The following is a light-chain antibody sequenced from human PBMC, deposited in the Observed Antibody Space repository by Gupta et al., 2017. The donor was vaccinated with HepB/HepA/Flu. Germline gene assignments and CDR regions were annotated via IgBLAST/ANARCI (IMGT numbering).Light chain of an antibody. CDR2: NNN. J-gene: IGLJ2*01. CDR3: YARDSSVNAYV. CDR1: SNNVGNQG. V-gene: IGLV10-54*04. Sequence: QAGLTQPPPVSKGLRQTATLTCTGNSNNVGNQGAAWLQQHQGHPPKLLSYNNNNRPSGIPERFSASRSGNTASLTITGAQPEDEADYYCYARDSSVNAYVFGGGTKVTVL.